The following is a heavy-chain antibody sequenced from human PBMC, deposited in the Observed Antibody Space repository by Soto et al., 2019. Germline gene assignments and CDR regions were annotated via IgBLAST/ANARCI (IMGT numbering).Heavy chain of an antibody. V-gene: IGHV4-4*02. J-gene: IGHJ4*02. D-gene: IGHD4-17*01. CDR2: IYHSGST. CDR3: AKINDYSVYPLTDY. Sequence: QVQLQESGPGLVKPSGTLSLTCAVSGGSINNSDWWSWVRQPPGKGLERIGEIYHSGSTTYNPSLKRRGTMSVDKSKNQFSLKLSSVTAADTAVYYCAKINDYSVYPLTDYRGQGTLVTVS. CDR1: GGSINNSDW.